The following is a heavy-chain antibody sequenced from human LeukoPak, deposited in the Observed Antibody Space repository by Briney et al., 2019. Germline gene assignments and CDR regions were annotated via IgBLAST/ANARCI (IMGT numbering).Heavy chain of an antibody. V-gene: IGHV3-23*01. CDR3: AKNPLVPGTIYFDS. J-gene: IGHJ4*02. Sequence: GGSLRLSCAASGFTFSSHAMSWVRQAPGKGLEWVSSISGSGDNRNYADSVKGRFTISRDNSKSTLYLEMNSLRAEDTAIYYCAKNPLVPGTIYFDSWGQGTLLTVSS. CDR2: ISGSGDNR. D-gene: IGHD6-19*01. CDR1: GFTFSSHA.